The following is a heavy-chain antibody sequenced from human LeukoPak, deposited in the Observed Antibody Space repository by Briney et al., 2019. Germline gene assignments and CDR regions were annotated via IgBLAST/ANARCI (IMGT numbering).Heavy chain of an antibody. CDR1: GDSISSTNYY. CDR3: ASRGELRWFDP. CDR2: IYYSGST. V-gene: IGHV4-39*01. D-gene: IGHD1-26*01. J-gene: IGHJ5*02. Sequence: SETLSLTCTVSGDSISSTNYYWGWIRQPPGKGLEWIGSIYYSGSTYYNPSLESRVTISVDTSKNQFSLKLSSVTAADTAVYYCASRGELRWFDPWGQGTLVTVSS.